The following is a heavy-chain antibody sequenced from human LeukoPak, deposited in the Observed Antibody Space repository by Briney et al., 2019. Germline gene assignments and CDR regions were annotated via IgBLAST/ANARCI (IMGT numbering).Heavy chain of an antibody. V-gene: IGHV3-23*01. J-gene: IGHJ6*02. Sequence: GGSLRLSSAASGFTFSSCAMSWVRQAPGKGLEWVSLISGSGDSRYYADSVKGRFTISRDNAKNTLWLQMNSLRAEDTAVYYCAKGVTTVRIYYHGMDVWGQGTTVTVSS. CDR3: AKGVTTVRIYYHGMDV. CDR2: ISGSGDSR. D-gene: IGHD4-17*01. CDR1: GFTFSSCA.